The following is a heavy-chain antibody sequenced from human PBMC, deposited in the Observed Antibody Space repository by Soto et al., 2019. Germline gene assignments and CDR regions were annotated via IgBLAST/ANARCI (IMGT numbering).Heavy chain of an antibody. CDR1: GCSISSYY. D-gene: IGHD6-13*01. CDR3: ARGVSSTSKLDFDY. CDR2: IYYSGST. Sequence: SETLSLTCTVSGCSISSYYWSWIRQPPGKGLEWIGYIYYSGSTNYNPSLKSRVTISVDTSKNQFSLKLSSVTAADTAVYYCARGVSSTSKLDFDYWGQGTLVTVSS. J-gene: IGHJ4*02. V-gene: IGHV4-59*01.